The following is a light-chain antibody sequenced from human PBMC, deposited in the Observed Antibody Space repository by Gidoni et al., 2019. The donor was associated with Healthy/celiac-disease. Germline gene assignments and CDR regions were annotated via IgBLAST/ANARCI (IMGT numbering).Light chain of an antibody. CDR3: QQYGSSRWT. CDR1: QSVSSSY. Sequence: EIVLTQSPGTLSVSPGERATLSCRASQSVSSSYLAWYQQKPGQAPRPLIYGASSRATGIPDRFSGSGSGTDFTLTISRLEPEDFAVYYCQQYGSSRWTFGQGTKVEIK. V-gene: IGKV3-20*01. J-gene: IGKJ1*01. CDR2: GAS.